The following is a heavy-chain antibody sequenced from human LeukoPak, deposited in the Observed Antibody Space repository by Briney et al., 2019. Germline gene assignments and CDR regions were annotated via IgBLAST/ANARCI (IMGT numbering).Heavy chain of an antibody. CDR3: TTALYYGPFDY. CDR2: IKSKTDGGTT. CDR1: GFTFSNAW. J-gene: IGHJ4*02. Sequence: GGSQRLSCAASGFTFSNAWMSWVRQAPGKGLEWVGRIKSKTDGGTTDYAAPVKGRFTISRDDSKDTLYLQMNSLKTEDTAVYYCTTALYYGPFDYWGQGTLVTVSS. V-gene: IGHV3-15*01. D-gene: IGHD3-3*01.